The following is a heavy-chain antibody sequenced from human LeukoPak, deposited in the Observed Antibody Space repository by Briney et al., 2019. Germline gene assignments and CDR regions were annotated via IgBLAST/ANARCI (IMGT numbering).Heavy chain of an antibody. CDR2: INHSGST. Sequence: SETLSLTCAVYGVSFSSYYWSWIRQPPGKGLEWIGEINHSGSTNYNPSLKSRVTISVDTSKNQFSLKLSSVTAADTAVYYCARVDPALRFLEWLYPDAGGEGTLVTVSS. D-gene: IGHD3-3*01. J-gene: IGHJ5*02. V-gene: IGHV4-34*01. CDR1: GVSFSSYY. CDR3: ARVDPALRFLEWLYPDA.